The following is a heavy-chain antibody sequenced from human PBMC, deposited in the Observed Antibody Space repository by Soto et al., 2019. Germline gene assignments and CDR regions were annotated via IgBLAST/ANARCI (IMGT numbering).Heavy chain of an antibody. CDR1: GYTFTSYA. D-gene: IGHD2-2*01. Sequence: ASVKVSCKASGYTFTSYAMHWVRQAPGQRLEWMGWINAGNGNTKYSQKFQGRVTITRDTSASTAYMELSSLRSEDTAVYYFARARYCSSTSCYPRIDPWGQGTLVTVSS. CDR2: INAGNGNT. CDR3: ARARYCSSTSCYPRIDP. J-gene: IGHJ5*02. V-gene: IGHV1-3*01.